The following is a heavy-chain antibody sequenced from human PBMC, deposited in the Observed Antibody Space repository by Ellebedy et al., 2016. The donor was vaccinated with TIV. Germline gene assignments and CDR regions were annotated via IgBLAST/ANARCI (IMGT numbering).Heavy chain of an antibody. CDR2: IYRGGGAT. CDR3: ASSRYHYYLGNTIFVY. D-gene: IGHD3-10*01. Sequence: GESLKISCVGSGFSFSTYATAWVRQTPGQGLEWVSGIYRGGGATYYADSVKGRFTISRDNSKNTMYLQMNSLRAEDTAVYYCASSRYHYYLGNTIFVYWGQGTLVTVAS. V-gene: IGHV3-23*01. CDR1: GFSFSTYA. J-gene: IGHJ4*02.